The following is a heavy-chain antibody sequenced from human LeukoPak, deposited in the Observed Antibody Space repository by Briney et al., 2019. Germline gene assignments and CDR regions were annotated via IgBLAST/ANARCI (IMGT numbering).Heavy chain of an antibody. D-gene: IGHD6-13*01. Sequence: SETLSLTCTVSGGSISSYYWSWIRQPPGKGLEWIGYIYYSGSTNYNPSLKSRVTISVDTSKNQFSLELSSVTAADTAVYYCARVLYSSSWLPGYYYGMDVWGQGTTVTVSS. CDR2: IYYSGST. V-gene: IGHV4-59*01. CDR1: GGSISSYY. CDR3: ARVLYSSSWLPGYYYGMDV. J-gene: IGHJ6*02.